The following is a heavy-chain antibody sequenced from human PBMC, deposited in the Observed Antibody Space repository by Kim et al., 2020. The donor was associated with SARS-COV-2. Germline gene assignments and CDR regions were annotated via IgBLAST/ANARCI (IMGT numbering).Heavy chain of an antibody. V-gene: IGHV3-33*01. Sequence: SNTYYAESVKGRVTISRDNSKNTLYLQMNSLRAEDTAVYYCARDRQGIEYWGQGTLVTVSS. CDR3: ARDRQGIEY. CDR2: SNT. J-gene: IGHJ4*02.